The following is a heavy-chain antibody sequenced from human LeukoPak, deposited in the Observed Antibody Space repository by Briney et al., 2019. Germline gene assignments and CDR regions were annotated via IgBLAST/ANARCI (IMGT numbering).Heavy chain of an antibody. CDR1: GDSVSSKSTA. V-gene: IGHV6-1*01. Sequence: SQTLSLTCAISGDSVSSKSTAWNWIRQSPSRGLEWLGRTYYRSKWYTGYAVSVKGRITINPDTSKNQFSLQLNSVTPEDTAVYYCARDPSSGWTDAFDIWGQGTMVTVSS. CDR3: ARDPSSGWTDAFDI. J-gene: IGHJ3*02. D-gene: IGHD6-19*01. CDR2: TYYRSKWYT.